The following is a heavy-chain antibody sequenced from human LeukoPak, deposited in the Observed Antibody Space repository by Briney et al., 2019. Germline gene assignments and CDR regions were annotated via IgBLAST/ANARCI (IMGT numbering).Heavy chain of an antibody. D-gene: IGHD2-2*02. CDR1: AGSFSGHY. CDR3: ARCQGRSTSCYRGTDY. Sequence: SQTLSLTCAVDAGSFSGHYWSWIRQPPGKGLEWIGEINHSGSTNYNPSLKSRDTISVDPSKNQFSLKLSSVTAADTAVYYCARCQGRSTSCYRGTDYWGQGTLVTVSS. V-gene: IGHV4-34*01. CDR2: INHSGST. J-gene: IGHJ4*02.